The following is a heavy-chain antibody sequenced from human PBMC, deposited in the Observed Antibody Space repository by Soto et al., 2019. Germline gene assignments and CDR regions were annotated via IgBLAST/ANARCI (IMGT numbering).Heavy chain of an antibody. CDR2: IYYSGNT. D-gene: IGHD6-13*01. J-gene: IGHJ5*02. CDR1: GGYISGSTSY. CDR3: ARAFGAAGYNWFDP. Sequence: SETLSLTCTVSGGYISGSTSYWGWIRQPPGKGLEWIGNIYYSGNTYYHPSLKSRLTISVDTSKNQFSLKLSSVTAADTAVYYCARAFGAAGYNWFDPWGQGTLVTVSS. V-gene: IGHV4-39*07.